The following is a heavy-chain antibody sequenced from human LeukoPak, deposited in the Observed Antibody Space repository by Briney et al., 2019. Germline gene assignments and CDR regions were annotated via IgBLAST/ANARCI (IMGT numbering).Heavy chain of an antibody. J-gene: IGHJ4*02. V-gene: IGHV3-7*01. CDR2: IKQDGSEK. Sequence: GGSLRLSCAASGFTFSSYWMSWVCQAPGKGLEWVANIKQDGSEKYYVDSVKGRFTISRDNAKNSLYLQMNSLRAEDTAVYYCARDGLSEYSYGSNDCWGQGTLVTVSS. D-gene: IGHD5-18*01. CDR3: ARDGLSEYSYGSNDC. CDR1: GFTFSSYW.